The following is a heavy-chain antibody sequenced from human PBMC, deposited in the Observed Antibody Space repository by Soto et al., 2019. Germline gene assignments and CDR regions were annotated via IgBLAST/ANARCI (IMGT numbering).Heavy chain of an antibody. CDR2: IYYSGST. CDR3: AMMYAVAGSFDY. J-gene: IGHJ4*02. Sequence: SETLSLTCTVSGGSISSYYWSWIRQPPGKGLEWIGYIYYSGSTNYNPSLKGRVTISVDTSKNQFSLKLSSVTAADTAVYYCAMMYAVAGSFDYWGQGTLVTVSS. V-gene: IGHV4-59*01. D-gene: IGHD6-19*01. CDR1: GGSISSYY.